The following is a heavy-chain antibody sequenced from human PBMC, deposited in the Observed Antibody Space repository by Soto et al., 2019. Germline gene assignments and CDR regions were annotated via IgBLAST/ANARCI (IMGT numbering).Heavy chain of an antibody. Sequence: ASGKGSCKDSGYTLTRHGISWVRQAPGQGLEWMGWISAYNGNTKYAQNLQGRVTMTTGTSTSTAYMELRSLRSDDTAVYYCARDYLDTAPDIWGQGTMVTVSS. CDR2: ISAYNGNT. D-gene: IGHD5-18*01. J-gene: IGHJ3*02. V-gene: IGHV1-18*01. CDR3: ARDYLDTAPDI. CDR1: GYTLTRHG.